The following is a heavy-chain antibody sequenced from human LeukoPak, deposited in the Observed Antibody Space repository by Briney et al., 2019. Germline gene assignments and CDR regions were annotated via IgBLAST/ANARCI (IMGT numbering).Heavy chain of an antibody. J-gene: IGHJ6*03. CDR1: GFTFSSYG. Sequence: GGSLRLSCAASGFTFSSYGMHWVRQAPGKGLEGVAFIRYDGSNKYNAYSVKGGLTISRDNSKHTMYLQMNSLRAEDTAVYYCAKVPWGTAAKGAWYYYYMDVWGNGNPVTASS. V-gene: IGHV3-30*02. CDR2: IRYDGSNK. D-gene: IGHD2-2*01. CDR3: AKVPWGTAAKGAWYYYYMDV.